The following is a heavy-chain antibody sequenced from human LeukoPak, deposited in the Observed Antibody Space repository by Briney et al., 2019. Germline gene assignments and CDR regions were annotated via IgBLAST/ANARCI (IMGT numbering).Heavy chain of an antibody. CDR3: AREASYSGWFDP. V-gene: IGHV1-69*05. D-gene: IGHD5-18*01. CDR1: GGTFSSYA. J-gene: IGHJ5*02. Sequence: SVKVSCKASGGTFSSYAISWVRQAPGQGLEWMGGIIPIFGTANYAQKFQGRVTITTDESTSTAYMELSSLRSEDTAVYYCAREASYSGWFDPWGQGTLVTVSS. CDR2: IIPIFGTA.